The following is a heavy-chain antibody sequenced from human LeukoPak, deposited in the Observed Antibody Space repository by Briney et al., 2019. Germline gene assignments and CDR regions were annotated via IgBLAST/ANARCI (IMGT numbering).Heavy chain of an antibody. CDR1: GGTFISYA. V-gene: IGHV1-69*05. Sequence: SVKVSCKASGGTFISYAISWVRQAPGQGLEWMGGIIPIFGTANYAQKFQGRVTITTDESTSTAYMELSSLRSEDTAVYYCARGHYDFWSGDPKIPFDYWGQGTLVTVSS. J-gene: IGHJ4*02. CDR2: IIPIFGTA. CDR3: ARGHYDFWSGDPKIPFDY. D-gene: IGHD3-3*01.